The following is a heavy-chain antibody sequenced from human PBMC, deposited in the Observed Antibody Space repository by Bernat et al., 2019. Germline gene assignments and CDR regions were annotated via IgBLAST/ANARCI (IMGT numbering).Heavy chain of an antibody. V-gene: IGHV3-30*18. D-gene: IGHD2-2*01. CDR2: ISYDGSNK. CDR3: AKDMVVVPTAVTAAYYYGMDV. Sequence: QVQLVESGGGVVQPGRSLRLSCAASGFTFSSYGMHWVRQAPGKGLEWVAVISYDGSNKYYADSVKGRFTISRDNSKNTLYLQMNSLRAEDTAVYYCAKDMVVVPTAVTAAYYYGMDVWGKGTTVTVSS. J-gene: IGHJ6*04. CDR1: GFTFSSYG.